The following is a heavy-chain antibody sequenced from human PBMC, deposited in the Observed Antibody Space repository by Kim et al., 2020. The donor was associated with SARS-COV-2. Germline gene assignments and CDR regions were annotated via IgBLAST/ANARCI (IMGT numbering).Heavy chain of an antibody. Sequence: TDAVKGRFTITRDDDKNSLYLQMNSLRAEDTAVYYCAKDILGTYYYGGMDVWGQGTTVTVSS. D-gene: IGHD3-16*01. J-gene: IGHJ6*02. CDR3: AKDILGTYYYGGMDV. V-gene: IGHV3-9*01.